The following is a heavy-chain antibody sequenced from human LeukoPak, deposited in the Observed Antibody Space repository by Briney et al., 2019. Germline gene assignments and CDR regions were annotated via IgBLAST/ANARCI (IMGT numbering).Heavy chain of an antibody. CDR1: GYTFTSYG. J-gene: IGHJ5*02. CDR3: PRVIVVVVAARREDWFDP. CDR2: ISAYNGNT. D-gene: IGHD2-15*01. V-gene: IGHV1-18*01. Sequence: ASVKVSCKASGYTFTSYGISWVRQAPGQGLEWMGWISAYNGNTNYAQKLQGRVTMTTDTSTSTAYMELRSLRSDDTAVYYCPRVIVVVVAARREDWFDPWGQGTLVTVSS.